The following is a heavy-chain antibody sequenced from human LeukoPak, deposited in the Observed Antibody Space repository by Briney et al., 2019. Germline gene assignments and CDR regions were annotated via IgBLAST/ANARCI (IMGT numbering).Heavy chain of an antibody. Sequence: SETLSLTCTVSGGSISSYYWSWIRQPPGKGLEWIGYIYYSGSTNYNPSLKSRVTISVDTSKNQFSLKLSSVTAADTAVYYCASSPDYGGNSDYWGQGTLVTVSS. CDR1: GGSISSYY. V-gene: IGHV4-59*08. D-gene: IGHD4-23*01. J-gene: IGHJ4*02. CDR2: IYYSGST. CDR3: ASSPDYGGNSDY.